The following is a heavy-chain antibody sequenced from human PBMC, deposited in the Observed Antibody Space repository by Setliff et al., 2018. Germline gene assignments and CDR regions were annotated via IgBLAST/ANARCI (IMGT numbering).Heavy chain of an antibody. CDR3: SRLVRYCTTTSCQRLSGDEY. J-gene: IGHJ4*02. D-gene: IGHD2-2*01. CDR1: GYTFSDYG. Sequence: ASVKVSCKASGYTFSDYGITWGRQAPGQGLEWMGWISAYTGNAYYAHKLQDRVTMTTDTSTGTAYMELRSLTSDDTAVYYCSRLVRYCTTTSCQRLSGDEYWGQGTVVTVSS. V-gene: IGHV1-18*01. CDR2: ISAYTGNA.